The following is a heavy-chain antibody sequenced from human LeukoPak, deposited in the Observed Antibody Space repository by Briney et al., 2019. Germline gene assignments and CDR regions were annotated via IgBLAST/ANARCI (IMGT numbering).Heavy chain of an antibody. CDR3: TRGGEILTHYKHIDY. V-gene: IGHV1-8*01. CDR2: MNPNTGDT. J-gene: IGHJ4*02. D-gene: IGHD3-9*01. Sequence: ASVKVSCKASGYSLTSYDINWVRHATGQGLEWMGYMNPNTGDTGVTQKFQGRVTMTRDPSINTAYVELTSLRSEDTAVYFCTRGGEILTHYKHIDYWGQGTLVTVSS. CDR1: GYSLTSYD.